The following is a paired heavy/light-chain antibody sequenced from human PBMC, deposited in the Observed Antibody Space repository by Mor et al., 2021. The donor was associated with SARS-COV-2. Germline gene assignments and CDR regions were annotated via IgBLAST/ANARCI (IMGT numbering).Heavy chain of an antibody. CDR1: GFTFSDYY. V-gene: IGHV3-11*01. J-gene: IGHJ3*02. Sequence: QVQLVESGGGLVKPGGSLRLSCAASGFTFSDYYMSWIRQAPGKGLEWVSYISSSGSTIYYADSVKGRFTISRDNAKNSLYLQMNSLRAEDTAVYYCARRLRGYSYAYIGDDAFDIWGQGTMVTVSS. CDR2: ISSSGSTI. D-gene: IGHD5-18*01. CDR3: ARRLRGYSYAYIGDDAFDI.
Light chain of an antibody. CDR1: QGISSY. J-gene: IGKJ1*01. V-gene: IGKV1D-8*01. CDR2: AAS. Sequence: VIWMTQSPSLLSASTGDRVTISCRMSQGISSYLAWYQQKPGKAPELLIYAASTLQSGVPSRFSGSGSGTDFTLTISCLQSEDFATYYCQQYYSFPRTFGQGTKVEIK. CDR3: QQYYSFPRT.